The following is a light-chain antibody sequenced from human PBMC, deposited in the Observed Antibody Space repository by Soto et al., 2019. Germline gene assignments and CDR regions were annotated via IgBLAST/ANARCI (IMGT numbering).Light chain of an antibody. CDR1: SSDIGSYNF. J-gene: IGLJ2*01. CDR2: EVS. V-gene: IGLV2-14*01. Sequence: QSALTQPASVSGSPGQSVTISCTGTSSDIGSYNFVAWYQHHPNKAPKLMIYEVSNLPAGVSNRFSGSTSGNTASLTISGLQAEDGAGYYSSSYTSSITVVFGGGTKLTVL. CDR3: SSYTSSITVV.